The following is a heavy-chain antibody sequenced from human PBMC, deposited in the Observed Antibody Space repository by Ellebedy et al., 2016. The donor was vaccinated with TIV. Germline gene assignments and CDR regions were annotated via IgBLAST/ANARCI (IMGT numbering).Heavy chain of an antibody. CDR3: ARSYYGSGSPDY. V-gene: IGHV3-9*01. Sequence: GESLKISCAASGFKFGDYYMYWVRQAPGKGLEWVSGISKNSGSVGYADPVKGRFTISRDNAKNSLYLQMNSLRGEDTALYYCARSYYGSGSPDYWGQGTLVTVSS. CDR2: ISKNSGSV. CDR1: GFKFGDYY. J-gene: IGHJ4*02. D-gene: IGHD3-10*01.